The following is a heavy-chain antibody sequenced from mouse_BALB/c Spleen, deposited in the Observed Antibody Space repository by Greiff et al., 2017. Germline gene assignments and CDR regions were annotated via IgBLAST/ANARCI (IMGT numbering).Heavy chain of an antibody. CDR1: GFTFSSFG. V-gene: IGHV5-17*02. J-gene: IGHJ2*01. CDR3: ARSGRYFDY. CDR2: ISSGSSTI. D-gene: IGHD3-2*02. Sequence: EVKLMESGGGLVQPGGSRKLSCAASGFTFSSFGMHWVRQAPEKGLEWVAYISSGSSTIYYADTVKGRFTISRDNPKNTLFLQMTSLRSEDTAMYYCARSGRYFDYWGQGTTLTVSS.